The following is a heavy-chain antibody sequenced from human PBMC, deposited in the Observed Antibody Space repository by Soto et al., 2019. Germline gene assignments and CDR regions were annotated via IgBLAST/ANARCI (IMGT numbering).Heavy chain of an antibody. J-gene: IGHJ4*02. CDR1: GFTFSNAW. D-gene: IGHD2-15*01. CDR3: TTQVESVVAATFDY. Sequence: EVQLVESGGGLVKPGGSLRLSCAASGFTFSNAWMSWVRQAPGKGLEWVGRIKSKTDGGTTDYAAPVKGRFTISRDDSKNTLYLQMNSLKTEDTAVYYCTTQVESVVAATFDYWGQGTLVTVSS. V-gene: IGHV3-15*01. CDR2: IKSKTDGGTT.